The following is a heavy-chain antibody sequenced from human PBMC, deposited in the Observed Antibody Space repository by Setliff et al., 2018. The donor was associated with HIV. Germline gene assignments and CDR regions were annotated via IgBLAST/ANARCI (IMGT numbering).Heavy chain of an antibody. CDR2: IYFTGPT. CDR1: NGSIGTYY. V-gene: IGHV4-59*01. J-gene: IGHJ4*02. CDR3: ARGNNDYVYLDY. Sequence: SETLSLTCPVSNGSIGTYYWTWIRQPPGKGQGYMGYIYFTGPTNFNPSLKSRVTMSGDTVKKQFSLKLSSVTAADTAVYYCARGNNDYVYLDYWGQGALVTVSS. D-gene: IGHD3-16*01.